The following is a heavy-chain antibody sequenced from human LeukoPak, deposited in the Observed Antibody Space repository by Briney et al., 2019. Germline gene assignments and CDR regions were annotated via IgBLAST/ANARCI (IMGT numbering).Heavy chain of an antibody. V-gene: IGHV4-34*01. CDR1: GGSFSGYY. D-gene: IGHD6-13*01. CDR3: ARGIAAAGTSSKGWFEP. J-gene: IGHJ5*02. Sequence: PSETLSLTCAVYGGSFSGYYWSWIRQPPGKGLEWIGEINHSGSTNYNPSLKSRVTISVDTSKNQFSLKLSSVTAADTAVYYCARGIAAAGTSSKGWFEPWGQGTLVTVSS. CDR2: INHSGST.